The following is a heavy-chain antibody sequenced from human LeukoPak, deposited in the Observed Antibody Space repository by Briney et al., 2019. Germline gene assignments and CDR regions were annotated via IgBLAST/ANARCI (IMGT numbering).Heavy chain of an antibody. V-gene: IGHV3-74*01. J-gene: IGHJ4*02. CDR2: INSDGSST. D-gene: IGHD6-13*01. CDR3: ARESQSSYVDC. Sequence: GGSLRLSCAASGFAFNDYWMNWVRQAPGKGLVWVSRINSDGSSTGYADSVKGRFTISRDNAKNTLYLQMNSLRAEDTAVYYCARESQSSYVDCWGQGTLVTVSS. CDR1: GFAFNDYW.